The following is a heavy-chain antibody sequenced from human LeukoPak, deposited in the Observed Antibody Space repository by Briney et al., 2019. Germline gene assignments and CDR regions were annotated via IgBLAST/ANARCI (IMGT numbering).Heavy chain of an antibody. CDR1: GFTLRVYI. CDR3: AGSSGWYNY. J-gene: IGHJ4*02. V-gene: IGHV3-7*01. CDR2: IKQDGSEK. D-gene: IGHD6-19*01. Sequence: PGRSLRLSCAASGFTLRVYIMSCVRQAPGEGLEWVANIKQDGSEKYYVDSVKGRFTISRDNAKNSLYLQMNSLRAEDTAVYYCAGSSGWYNYWGQGTLVTVSS.